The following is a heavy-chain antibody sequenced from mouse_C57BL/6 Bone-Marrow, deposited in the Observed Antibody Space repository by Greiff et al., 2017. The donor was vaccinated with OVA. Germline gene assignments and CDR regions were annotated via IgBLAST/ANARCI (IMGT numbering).Heavy chain of an antibody. J-gene: IGHJ1*03. V-gene: IGHV14-1*01. D-gene: IGHD1-1*01. CDR3: TTIYYYGRSP. CDR1: GFNIKDYY. Sequence: EVQLQQSGAELVRPGASVKLSCTASGFNIKDYYMHWVKQRPEQGLEWIGRIDPEDGDTEYAPKFQGKATMTADTSSNPAYLQLSSLTSEDTAVYYCTTIYYYGRSPGGTGTTVTVSS. CDR2: IDPEDGDT.